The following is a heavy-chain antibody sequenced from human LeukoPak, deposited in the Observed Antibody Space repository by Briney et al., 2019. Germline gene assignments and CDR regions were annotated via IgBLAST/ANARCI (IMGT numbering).Heavy chain of an antibody. CDR2: INPNSGGT. CDR3: GVVITTNYFDY. V-gene: IGHV1-2*02. CDR1: GYTFTGYY. J-gene: IGHJ4*02. D-gene: IGHD3-22*01. Sequence: ASVKVSCKASGYTFTGYYMHWVRQAPGQGLEWMGWINPNSGGTNHAQKFQGRVTVTRNTSISTAYMELSRLRSDDTAVYYCGVVITTNYFDYWGQGTLVTVSS.